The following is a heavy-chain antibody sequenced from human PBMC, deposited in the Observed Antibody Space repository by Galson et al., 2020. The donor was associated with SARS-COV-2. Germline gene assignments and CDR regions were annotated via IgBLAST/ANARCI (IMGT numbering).Heavy chain of an antibody. D-gene: IGHD6-19*01. CDR2: IWSDGNHK. Sequence: APGKGLEWVAVIWSDGNHKYYGDSVQGRFTISRDNSKNTVNLQMNSLRADDTAVYYCASSIIVAGGIDYWGQGTLVTVSS. CDR3: ASSIIVAGGIDY. J-gene: IGHJ4*02. V-gene: IGHV3-33*01.